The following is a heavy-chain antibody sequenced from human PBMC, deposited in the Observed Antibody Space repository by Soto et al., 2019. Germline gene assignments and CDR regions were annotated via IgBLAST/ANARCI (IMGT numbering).Heavy chain of an antibody. V-gene: IGHV4-30-2*01. J-gene: IGHJ1*01. Sequence: QLQLQESGSGLVKPSQTLSLTCAVSGGSISSGGYSWSWIRQPPGKGLEWIGYIYHSGSTYYNPSIKSRVTISVDRTKNXXSXXXXXXXXXXXXXXXXXXXXXXXGQXXXVTVSS. CDR2: IYHSGST. CDR1: GGSISSGGYS. CDR3: XXXXXX.